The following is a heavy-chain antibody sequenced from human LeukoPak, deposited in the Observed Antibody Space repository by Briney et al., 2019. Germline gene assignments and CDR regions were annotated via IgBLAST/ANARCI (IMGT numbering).Heavy chain of an antibody. CDR1: GGSISSSSYY. CDR2: IYYSGSI. D-gene: IGHD6-6*01. V-gene: IGHV4-39*07. J-gene: IGHJ4*02. Sequence: PSETLSLTCTVSGGSISSSSYYWGWIRQPPGKGLEWIGSIYYSGSIYYNPSLKSRVTISVDTSKNQFSLKLSSVTAADTAVYYCARDGVAARANFDYWGQGTLVTVSS. CDR3: ARDGVAARANFDY.